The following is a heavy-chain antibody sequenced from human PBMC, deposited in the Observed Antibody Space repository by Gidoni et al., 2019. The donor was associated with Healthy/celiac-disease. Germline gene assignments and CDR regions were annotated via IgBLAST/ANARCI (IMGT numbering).Heavy chain of an antibody. CDR3: AKDVYIWFGELYRPADY. D-gene: IGHD3-10*01. CDR2: IGGSGGST. CDR1: GFPSSSYD. V-gene: IGHV3-23*01. J-gene: IGHJ4*02. Sequence: EVQLLESGGGLVQPGGARSRSCAASGFPSSSYDMGWVRQAPGKGLEWVSAIGGSGGSTYCADSVKSRFTISRDNSKNPLYLQMNSLRAEDTAVYYCAKDVYIWFGELYRPADYWGQGTLVTVSS.